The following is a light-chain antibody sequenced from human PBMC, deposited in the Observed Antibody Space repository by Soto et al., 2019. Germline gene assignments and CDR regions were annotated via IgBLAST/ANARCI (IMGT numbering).Light chain of an antibody. CDR3: QQSYSTPQIT. J-gene: IGKJ5*01. Sequence: EIVFTQAPGTLSFSPGERATLSCRALQSVTSSYLAWYQQKPGQAPSLLIYGASSRATGIPDRFSGRGSGTDFTLTISSLQPEDFATYYCQQSYSTPQITFGQGTRLEIK. CDR2: GAS. CDR1: QSVTSSY. V-gene: IGKV3-20*01.